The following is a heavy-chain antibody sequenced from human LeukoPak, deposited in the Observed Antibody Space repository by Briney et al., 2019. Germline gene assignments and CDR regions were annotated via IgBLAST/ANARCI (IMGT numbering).Heavy chain of an antibody. CDR2: FYHSGSS. CDR3: AKGGGEHRYDPYFDY. Sequence: KPSETLSLTCTVSGVSISTYYWGWIRQPPGKGLEWIGSFYHSGSSDYNPSLKSRVTMSVDTSKNHFSLKLNSVTAADTAIYYCAKGGGEHRYDPYFDYWGQGALVTVSS. CDR1: GVSISTYY. J-gene: IGHJ4*02. D-gene: IGHD1-14*01. V-gene: IGHV4-59*01.